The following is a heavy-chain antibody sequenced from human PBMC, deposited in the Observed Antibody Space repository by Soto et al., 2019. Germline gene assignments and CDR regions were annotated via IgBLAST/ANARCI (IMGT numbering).Heavy chain of an antibody. V-gene: IGHV3-30*18. CDR1: GSTFVDFP. CDR3: AKGGRQWLVTSDFNY. J-gene: IGHJ4*02. CDR2: VSHDEGNT. Sequence: VQLVEPGEAWVRLGGSRRPPFPPPGSTFVDFPMHGARKAPGKGWEWVAVVSHDEGNTHYADSVKARFTISRDSSKNTVSLEMTSLRAEDTAVYYCAKGGRQWLVTSDFNYWGQGALVTVSS. D-gene: IGHD6-19*01.